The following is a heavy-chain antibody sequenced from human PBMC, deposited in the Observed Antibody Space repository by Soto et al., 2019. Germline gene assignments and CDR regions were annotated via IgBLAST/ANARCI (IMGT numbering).Heavy chain of an antibody. V-gene: IGHV4-34*01. CDR1: GGSFSGYY. J-gene: IGHJ5*02. D-gene: IGHD2-2*01. CDR2: INHSGST. Sequence: SETLSLTCAVYGGSFSGYYWSWIRQPPGKGLEWIGEINHSGSTNYNPSLKSRVTISVDTSKNQFSLKLSSVTAADTAVYYCARGQGYSIVVVPAAPFDPWGQGTLVTVSS. CDR3: ARGQGYSIVVVPAAPFDP.